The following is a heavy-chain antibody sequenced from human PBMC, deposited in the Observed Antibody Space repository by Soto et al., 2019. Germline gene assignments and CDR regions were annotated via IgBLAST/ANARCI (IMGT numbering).Heavy chain of an antibody. D-gene: IGHD3-22*01. CDR2: ISYDGSNK. J-gene: IGHJ4*02. CDR1: GFTFSSYG. CDR3: AKDRGTMIVVVTNYFDY. Sequence: GGSLRLSCAASGFTFSSYGMHWVRQAPGKGLEWVAVISYDGSNKYYADSVKGRFTISRDNSKNTLYLQMNSLRAEDTAVYYCAKDRGTMIVVVTNYFDYWGQGSLVTVSS. V-gene: IGHV3-30*18.